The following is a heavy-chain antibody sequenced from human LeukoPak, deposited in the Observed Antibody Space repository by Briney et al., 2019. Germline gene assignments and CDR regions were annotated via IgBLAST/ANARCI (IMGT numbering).Heavy chain of an antibody. CDR3: ASLYDSSGYRYYFDY. CDR1: GYTFTGYY. V-gene: IGHV1-2*02. J-gene: IGHJ4*02. D-gene: IGHD3-22*01. CDR2: INPNSGGT. Sequence: ASVKVSCKASGYTFTGYYMHWVRQAPGQGLEWMGWINPNSGGTNYAQKFQGRVTMTRDTSISTAYMELSRLRSDDTAVYYCASLYDSSGYRYYFDYWGQGTLVTVSS.